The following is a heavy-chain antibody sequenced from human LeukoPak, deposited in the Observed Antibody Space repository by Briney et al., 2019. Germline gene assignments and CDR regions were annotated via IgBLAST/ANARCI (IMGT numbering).Heavy chain of an antibody. CDR2: FCTSGST. D-gene: IGHD6-19*01. J-gene: IGHJ6*02. Sequence: SETLSLTCTVSGGSISNYYWSWIRQPAGKGLEWIGRFCTSGSTNYNPSLKSRVTMAVDTSKNQFSLKLSSVTAADTAVYYCARDGTYSSGWYREGYGMDVWGQGTTVTVSS. CDR3: ARDGTYSSGWYREGYGMDV. V-gene: IGHV4-4*07. CDR1: GGSISNYY.